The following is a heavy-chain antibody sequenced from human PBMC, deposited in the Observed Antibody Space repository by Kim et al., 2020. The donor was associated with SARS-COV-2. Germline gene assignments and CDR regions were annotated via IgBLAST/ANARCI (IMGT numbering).Heavy chain of an antibody. Sequence: TYYADSVKGRFTIARDISKNTGYLQMNSLRAEDTAVYYCARIAAAGPLDYWGQGTRVTVSS. J-gene: IGHJ4*02. V-gene: IGHV3-66*01. D-gene: IGHD6-13*01. CDR2: T. CDR3: ARIAAAGPLDY.